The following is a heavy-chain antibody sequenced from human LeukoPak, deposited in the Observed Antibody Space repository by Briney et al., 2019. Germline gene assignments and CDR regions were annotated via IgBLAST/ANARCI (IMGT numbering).Heavy chain of an antibody. Sequence: PGGSLRLSCAASGFTFSTYWMSWVRQAPGKGLEWVANIKQDGSEKYYVDSVKGRFTISRDNAKNSLYLQMNSLRAEDTAVYYCARDVYYGSGSPTVDYWGQGTLVTVSS. CDR1: GFTFSTYW. CDR2: IKQDGSEK. D-gene: IGHD3-10*01. V-gene: IGHV3-7*01. J-gene: IGHJ4*02. CDR3: ARDVYYGSGSPTVDY.